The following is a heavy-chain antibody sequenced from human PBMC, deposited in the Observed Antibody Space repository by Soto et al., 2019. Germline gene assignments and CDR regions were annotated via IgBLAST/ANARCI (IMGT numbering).Heavy chain of an antibody. Sequence: EVQVVESGGGLVKPGGSLRLSCTAPGSPFSSYGMNWVRQAPGKGLEWVASINNGGEYIYYADSVQGRFTISRDNAKNSLYLHMNSLRAEDPAVYFCARDESAGSSIRYWGQGTLVTVSS. CDR1: GSPFSSYG. V-gene: IGHV3-21*01. CDR3: ARDESAGSSIRY. D-gene: IGHD6-13*01. CDR2: INNGGEYI. J-gene: IGHJ4*02.